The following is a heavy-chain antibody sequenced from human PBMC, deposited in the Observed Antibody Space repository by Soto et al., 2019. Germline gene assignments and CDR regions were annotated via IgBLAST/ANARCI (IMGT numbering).Heavy chain of an antibody. CDR2: VSGDNGHT. CDR1: GYTFTTHG. Sequence: QVQLVQSGAEVKKPGASVKVSCKASGYTFTTHGISWVRQAPGQGLEWMGWVSGDNGHTNYAQSLQGRVTMTTETSTNTAYLELRSLRSDDTAVYYCARDLGYCRSGTCYREWFDPWGQGTLVTV. D-gene: IGHD2-15*01. V-gene: IGHV1-18*01. CDR3: ARDLGYCRSGTCYREWFDP. J-gene: IGHJ5*02.